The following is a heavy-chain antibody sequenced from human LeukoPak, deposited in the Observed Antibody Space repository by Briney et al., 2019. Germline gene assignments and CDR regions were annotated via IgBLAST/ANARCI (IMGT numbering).Heavy chain of an antibody. CDR1: GFTLGRYV. J-gene: IGHJ4*02. V-gene: IGHV3-23*01. Sequence: HGGSLRLSCAASGFTLGRYVMSWVRQAPGKGLEWVSSISAGGNNTYYADSVKGRFTISRDISKNTLYLQMDSLRAEDTAVYYCAKLPPRAVLVSDYWGQGTLVTVSS. CDR3: AKLPPRAVLVSDY. D-gene: IGHD2-8*02. CDR2: ISAGGNNT.